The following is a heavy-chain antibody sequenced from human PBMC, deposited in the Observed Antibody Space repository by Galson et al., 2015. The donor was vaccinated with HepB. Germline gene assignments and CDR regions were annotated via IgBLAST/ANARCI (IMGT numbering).Heavy chain of an antibody. CDR3: AREGLRNVPGYYFDY. J-gene: IGHJ4*02. V-gene: IGHV1-69*04. Sequence: SVKVSCKASGYTFTSYYMHWVRQAPGQGLEWMGIIIPILGIANYAQKFQGRVTITADKSTSTAYMELSSLRSEDTAVYYCAREGLRNVPGYYFDYWGQGTLVTVSS. CDR2: IIPILGIA. D-gene: IGHD5-12*01. CDR1: GYTFTSYY.